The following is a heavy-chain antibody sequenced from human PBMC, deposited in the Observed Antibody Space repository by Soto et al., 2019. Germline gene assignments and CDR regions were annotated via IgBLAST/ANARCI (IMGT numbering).Heavy chain of an antibody. Sequence: EVQLLESGGGLVQPGGSLRLSCAASGLTFSLYAMTWVRQAPGKGLEWVSAISGSGSSTYYADSVKGRFTTSRDNSKTTLFLQMDSLRAEDTAVYYCAKAPGYSNYCGIDVWGQGTTVTVSS. V-gene: IGHV3-23*01. CDR3: AKAPGYSNYCGIDV. CDR2: ISGSGSST. CDR1: GLTFSLYA. J-gene: IGHJ6*02. D-gene: IGHD4-4*01.